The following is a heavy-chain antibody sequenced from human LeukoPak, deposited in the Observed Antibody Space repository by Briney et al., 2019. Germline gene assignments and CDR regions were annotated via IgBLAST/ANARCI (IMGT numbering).Heavy chain of an antibody. D-gene: IGHD3-22*01. V-gene: IGHV3-30*18. CDR1: GFTFSSYG. CDR3: AKDKSPGQNYYDSSGYPTDY. Sequence: GRSLRLSCAASGFTFSSYGMHWVRQAPGKGLEWVAVISYDGSNKYYADSVKGRFTISRDNSKNTLYLQVNSLRAEDTAVYYCAKDKSPGQNYYDSSGYPTDYWGQGTLVTVSS. J-gene: IGHJ4*02. CDR2: ISYDGSNK.